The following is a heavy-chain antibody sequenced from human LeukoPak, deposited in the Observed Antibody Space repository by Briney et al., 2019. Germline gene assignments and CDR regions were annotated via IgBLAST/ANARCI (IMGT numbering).Heavy chain of an antibody. CDR1: GFTFSTYA. CDR2: ISGSSTYK. Sequence: GGSLRLSCAASGFTFSTYAINWVRQAAGKGLEWVSGISGSSTYKYYADSVEGRFTISRDSSKNTLYLQMDKLGVGDTGVILWAKGKGHSPGYWVGSRAQGTLVTVSS. J-gene: IGHJ5*01. V-gene: IGHV3-23*01. D-gene: IGHD2-15*01. CDR3: AKGKGHSPGYWVGS.